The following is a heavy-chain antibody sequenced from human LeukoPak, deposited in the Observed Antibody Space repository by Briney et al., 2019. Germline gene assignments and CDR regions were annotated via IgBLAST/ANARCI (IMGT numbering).Heavy chain of an antibody. V-gene: IGHV3-21*01. J-gene: IGHJ6*04. CDR2: ISSSSGYI. CDR3: AELGITMIGGV. Sequence: PGGSLRLSCAASGFTFSSYEMNWVRQAPGKGLEWVSSISSSSGYIYSADSVKGRFTISRDNAKNSLYLQMNSLRAEDTAVYYCAELGITMIGGVWGKGTTVTISS. CDR1: GFTFSSYE. D-gene: IGHD3-10*02.